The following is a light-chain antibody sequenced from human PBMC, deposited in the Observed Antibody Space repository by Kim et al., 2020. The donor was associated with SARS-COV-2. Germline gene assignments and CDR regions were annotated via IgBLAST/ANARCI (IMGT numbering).Light chain of an antibody. V-gene: IGKV3-15*01. CDR3: QQNNNRNT. CDR1: QSVSRN. CDR2: GTT. J-gene: IGKJ5*01. Sequence: VSRGERVTRCSKARQSVSRNLAWQQQKPGQAPRHLIYGTTMRGTGGPDRLSGSGSGTEFTITISSLQSEDGAVYYCQQNNNRNTFGQGTRLEIK.